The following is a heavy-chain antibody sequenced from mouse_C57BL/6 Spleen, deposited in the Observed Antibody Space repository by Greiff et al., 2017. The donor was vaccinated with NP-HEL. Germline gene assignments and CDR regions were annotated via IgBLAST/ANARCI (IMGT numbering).Heavy chain of an antibody. V-gene: IGHV1-55*01. Sequence: VQLQQPGAELVKPGASVKMSCKASGYTFTSYWITWVKQRPGQGLAWIGDIYPGSGSTHYNEKFKSKATLTVDISSSTAYMELRSLTSEHCAVYYGARVLTGLYAYWGQGTLVTVSA. CDR3: ARVLTGLYAY. CDR2: IYPGSGST. CDR1: GYTFTSYW. D-gene: IGHD4-1*01. J-gene: IGHJ3*01.